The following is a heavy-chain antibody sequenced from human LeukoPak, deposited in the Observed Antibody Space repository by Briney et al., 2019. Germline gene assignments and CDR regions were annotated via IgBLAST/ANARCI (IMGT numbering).Heavy chain of an antibody. Sequence: PSETLSLTCAVSRGSIRSYYWTWIRQPPGKGLEWIGSIYYTGSTNYNPSLKSRVTISVDMSKSQFSLKLSSVTAANTAVYYCARAYGSGGNCYYFDYWGQGTLVTVSS. J-gene: IGHJ4*02. CDR3: ARAYGSGGNCYYFDY. CDR1: RGSIRSYY. V-gene: IGHV4-59*01. CDR2: IYYTGST. D-gene: IGHD2-15*01.